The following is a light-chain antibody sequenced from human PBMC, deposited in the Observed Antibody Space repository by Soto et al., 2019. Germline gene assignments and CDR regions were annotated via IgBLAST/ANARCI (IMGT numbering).Light chain of an antibody. Sequence: QLVLTQSPSASASVGASVKLTCTLSSGPSSYAIAWHQQQPEKGPRYLMKFNSDGSHNKGDGIPDRFSGSSSGAEHYLTISNLQSEDEADYYCQTWGTGSHVVFGGGTKLTVL. CDR2: FNSDGSH. V-gene: IGLV4-69*01. J-gene: IGLJ2*01. CDR1: SGPSSYA. CDR3: QTWGTGSHVV.